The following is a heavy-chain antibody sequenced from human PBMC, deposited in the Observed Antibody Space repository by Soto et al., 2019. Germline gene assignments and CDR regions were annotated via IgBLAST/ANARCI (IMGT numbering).Heavy chain of an antibody. J-gene: IGHJ6*02. CDR2: ISYDGSNK. D-gene: IGHD1-1*01. Sequence: QVQLVESGGGLVKPGGSLRLSCAASGFTFSDYYMSWIRQAPGKGLEWVAVISYDGSNKYYADSVKGRFTISRDNSKNTLYLQMNSLRAEDTAVYYCAKDPTGSRWLQPYYYYGMDVWGQGTTVTVSS. V-gene: IGHV3-30*18. CDR3: AKDPTGSRWLQPYYYYGMDV. CDR1: GFTFSDYY.